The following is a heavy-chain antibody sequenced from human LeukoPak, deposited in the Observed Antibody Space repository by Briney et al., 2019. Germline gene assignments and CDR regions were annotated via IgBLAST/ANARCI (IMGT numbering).Heavy chain of an antibody. CDR3: ARVGFSSSSPDY. CDR2: INPNSGGT. V-gene: IGHV1-2*02. CDR1: GYTFTGYC. D-gene: IGHD6-13*01. J-gene: IGHJ4*02. Sequence: ASVKVSCKASGYTFTGYCMHWVRQAPGQGLEWMGWINPNSGGTNYAQKFQGRVTMTRDTSISTAYMELSRLRSDDTAVYYCARVGFSSSSPDYWGQGTLVTVSS.